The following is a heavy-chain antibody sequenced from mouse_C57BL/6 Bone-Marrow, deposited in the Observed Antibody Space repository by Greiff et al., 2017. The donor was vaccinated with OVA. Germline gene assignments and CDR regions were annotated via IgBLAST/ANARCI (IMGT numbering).Heavy chain of an antibody. J-gene: IGHJ3*01. CDR2: INPSTGGT. CDR3: ARAGLRAWFAY. V-gene: IGHV1-42*01. D-gene: IGHD2-2*01. Sequence: EVQLQQSGPELVKPGASVKISCKASGYSFTGYYMNWVKQSPEKSLEWIGEINPSTGGTTYNQKFKAKATLTVDNSSITAYMQLKSLTSEDFAVYYWARAGLRAWFAYWGQGTLVTVSA. CDR1: GYSFTGYY.